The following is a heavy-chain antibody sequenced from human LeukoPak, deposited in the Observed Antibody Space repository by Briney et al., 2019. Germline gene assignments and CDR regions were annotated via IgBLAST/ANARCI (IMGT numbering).Heavy chain of an antibody. CDR2: IYYSGST. CDR3: ARSGLDSRYYFGMDV. CDR1: GGSISSYY. J-gene: IGHJ6*02. D-gene: IGHD5-12*01. V-gene: IGHV4-59*01. Sequence: SETLSLTCTVSGGSISSYYWSWIRQPPGGGLEWIGYIYYSGSTNYNPTLKRRVTISLDTSKSQFSLKLRSVTAADTAVYYCARSGLDSRYYFGMDVWGQGTTVTVSS.